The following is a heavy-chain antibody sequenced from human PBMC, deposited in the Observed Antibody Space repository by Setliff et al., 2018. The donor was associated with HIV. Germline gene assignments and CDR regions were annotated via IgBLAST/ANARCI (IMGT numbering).Heavy chain of an antibody. D-gene: IGHD4-17*01. J-gene: IGHJ5*02. CDR1: GYSFINYA. CDR2: INTNSGSP. V-gene: IGHV7-4-1*02. Sequence: ASVKVSCKASGYSFINYAMNWVRQAPGQGLEWMGWINTNSGSPTYAQAFTGRFVSSVDTSVTTAYLQISSLKAEDTAIYYCARALYGDYGGDVNWMDPWGQGTLVTVSS. CDR3: ARALYGDYGGDVNWMDP.